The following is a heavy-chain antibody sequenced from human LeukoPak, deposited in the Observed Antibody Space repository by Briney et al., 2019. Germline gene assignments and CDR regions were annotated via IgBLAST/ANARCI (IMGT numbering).Heavy chain of an antibody. CDR2: IRYDGSNK. CDR1: GFTFSSYG. J-gene: IGHJ2*01. V-gene: IGHV3-30*02. CDR3: ARFQEQWLVPPDWYFDL. D-gene: IGHD6-19*01. Sequence: GGSLRLSCAASGFTFSSYGMHWVRQAPGKGLEWVAFIRYDGSNKYYADSVKGRFTISRDNSKNTLYLQMNSLRAEDTAVYYCARFQEQWLVPPDWYFDLWGRGTLVTVSS.